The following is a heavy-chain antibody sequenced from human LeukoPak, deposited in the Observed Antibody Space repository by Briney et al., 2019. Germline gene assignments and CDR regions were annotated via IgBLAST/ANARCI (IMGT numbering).Heavy chain of an antibody. CDR2: IWYDGSNE. CDR3: ARADAYSSSWPFDY. Sequence: PGGSLRLSCAASGFTFSSYGMHWVRQAPGKGLEWVAVIWYDGSNEYFADSVKGRFTISRDSSKNTVFLQMNSLRVEDTAVYYCARADAYSSSWPFDYWGQGTLVTVSS. V-gene: IGHV3-33*01. D-gene: IGHD6-13*01. CDR1: GFTFSSYG. J-gene: IGHJ4*02.